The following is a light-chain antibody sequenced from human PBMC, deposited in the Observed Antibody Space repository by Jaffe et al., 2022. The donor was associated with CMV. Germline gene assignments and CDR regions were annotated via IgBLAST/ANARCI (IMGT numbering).Light chain of an antibody. CDR1: NSNIRSNT. CDR3: AAWDDILNGVV. V-gene: IGLV1-44*01. J-gene: IGLJ2*01. CDR2: SNN. Sequence: QSVLIQAPSASGTPGQRVTISCSGSNSNIRSNTVNWYQQLPGTAPKLLMYSNNQRPSGVPDRFSGSKSGTSASLAISGLQSEDEADYYCAAWDDILNGVVFGGGTKLTVL.